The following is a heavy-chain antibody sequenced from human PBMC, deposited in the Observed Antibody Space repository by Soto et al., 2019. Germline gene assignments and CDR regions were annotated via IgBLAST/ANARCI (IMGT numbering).Heavy chain of an antibody. CDR2: IWYDGSNK. D-gene: IGHD5-18*01. CDR3: ARDGFTAMVKGWDY. J-gene: IGHJ4*02. Sequence: GGSLRLSCAASGFTFSSYGMHWVRQAPGKGLEWVAVIWYDGSNKYYADSVKGRFTISRDNSKNTLYLQMNSLRAEDTAVYYCARDGFTAMVKGWDYWGQGTLVTVSS. CDR1: GFTFSSYG. V-gene: IGHV3-33*01.